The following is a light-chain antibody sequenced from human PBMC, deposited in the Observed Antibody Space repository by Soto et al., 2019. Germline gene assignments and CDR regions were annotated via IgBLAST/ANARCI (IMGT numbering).Light chain of an antibody. Sequence: EIVLTQSPGTLALSPGERATLSCRASQSVSTNNLAWYQRKPGQAPRLLIYGASSRATDIPARFSGSGSGTDFTLTITRLEPEDFAVDYCQQYGSSPPTFGQGTKVESK. V-gene: IGKV3-20*01. CDR2: GAS. CDR1: QSVSTNN. CDR3: QQYGSSPPT. J-gene: IGKJ1*01.